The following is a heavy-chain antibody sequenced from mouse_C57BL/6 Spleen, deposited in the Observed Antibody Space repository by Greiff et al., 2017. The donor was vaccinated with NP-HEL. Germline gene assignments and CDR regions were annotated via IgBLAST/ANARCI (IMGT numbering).Heavy chain of an antibody. V-gene: IGHV1-15*01. CDR2: IDPETGGT. D-gene: IGHD2-5*01. CDR3: KKYGLKKDSNYEG. Sequence: VQLQQSGAELVRPGASVTLSCKASGYTFTDYEMHWVKQTPVHGLEWIGAIDPETGGTAYNQKFKGKVILTADKSYSTAYMELRSLTSEDSAVYYCKKYGLKKDSNYEGWGQGTTLTVSS. CDR1: GYTFTDYE. J-gene: IGHJ2*01.